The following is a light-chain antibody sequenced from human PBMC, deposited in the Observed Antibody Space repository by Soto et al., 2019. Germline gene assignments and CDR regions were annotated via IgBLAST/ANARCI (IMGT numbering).Light chain of an antibody. CDR2: GAS. J-gene: IGKJ3*01. V-gene: IGKV3-20*01. CDR1: QSVSSNY. Sequence: ELVLTQSPGTLSLSPGERAALSCRASQSVSSNYLAWYQQKPGQAPRLLIYGASNRATGIPDRFSGSGSGTDFTLTISRLEPEDFAVYYCQQYGTSRFTFGPGTKVDIK. CDR3: QQYGTSRFT.